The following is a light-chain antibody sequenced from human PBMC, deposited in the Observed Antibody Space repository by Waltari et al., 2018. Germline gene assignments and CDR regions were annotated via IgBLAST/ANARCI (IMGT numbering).Light chain of an antibody. CDR2: DLS. Sequence: WYQQEPGSAPDLSVYDLSQRPSGVSNRFSGSKSGNTASLTISGVQAEDEADYYCSSYTSTSSWVFGGGTKLTVL. CDR3: SSYTSTSSWV. J-gene: IGLJ3*02. V-gene: IGLV2-14*04.